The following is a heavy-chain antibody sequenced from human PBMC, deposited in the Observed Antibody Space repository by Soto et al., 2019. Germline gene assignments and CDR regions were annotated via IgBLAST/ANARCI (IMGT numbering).Heavy chain of an antibody. V-gene: IGHV1-8*01. Sequence: QEQLVQSGAEVKKPGASVKVSCKASGYTFTSYDITWVRQATGQGLEWMGWMNPNSGNTGYAQKFKGRVTMTRNTSIGTAYMELSSLRSEDTAVYYCATERWEDAFDIWGQGTMVTVSS. CDR3: ATERWEDAFDI. CDR2: MNPNSGNT. CDR1: GYTFTSYD. J-gene: IGHJ3*02. D-gene: IGHD1-26*01.